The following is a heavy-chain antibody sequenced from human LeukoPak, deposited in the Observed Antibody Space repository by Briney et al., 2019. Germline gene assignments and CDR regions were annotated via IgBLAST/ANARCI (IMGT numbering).Heavy chain of an antibody. CDR2: IYYSGST. J-gene: IGHJ4*02. CDR1: GGSVSSGSYY. V-gene: IGHV4-61*01. Sequence: SETLSLTCTVSGGSVSSGSYYWSWIRQPPGKGLEWIGYIYYSGSTNYNPSLKSRITISVDTSKNQFSLKLTSVTAADTAVYYCATLGYCGGGNCYSTLDYWGQGTLVTVSS. CDR3: ATLGYCGGGNCYSTLDY. D-gene: IGHD2-15*01.